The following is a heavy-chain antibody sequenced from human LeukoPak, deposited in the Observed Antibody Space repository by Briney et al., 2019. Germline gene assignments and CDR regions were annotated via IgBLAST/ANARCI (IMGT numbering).Heavy chain of an antibody. CDR3: AAPGVPAATYYFDY. J-gene: IGHJ4*02. CDR1: GFTFSSFS. V-gene: IGHV3-23*01. Sequence: GGSLRLSCAASGFTFSSFSMNWVRQAPGKGLEWVSTISSGGAATYYADSVKGRFTISRDNSENTLYLQMNSLRAEDTAVYYCAAPGVPAATYYFDYWGQGTLVTVSS. CDR2: ISSGGAAT. D-gene: IGHD2-2*01.